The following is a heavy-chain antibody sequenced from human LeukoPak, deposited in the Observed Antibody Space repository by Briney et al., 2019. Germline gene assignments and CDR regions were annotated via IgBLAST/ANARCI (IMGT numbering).Heavy chain of an antibody. CDR3: AAEELMTKVNWFDP. V-gene: IGHV4-34*01. D-gene: IGHD4-11*01. Sequence: PSETLSLTCAVYGGSFSGYYWSWIRQPPGKGLEWIGEINHSGSTNYNPSLKSRVTISVDTSKNQFSLKLSSVTAADTAVYYCAAEELMTKVNWFDPWGQGALVTVSS. CDR1: GGSFSGYY. J-gene: IGHJ5*02. CDR2: INHSGST.